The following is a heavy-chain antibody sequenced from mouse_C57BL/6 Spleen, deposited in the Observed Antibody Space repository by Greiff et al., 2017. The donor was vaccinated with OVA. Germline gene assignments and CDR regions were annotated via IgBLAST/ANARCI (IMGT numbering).Heavy chain of an antibody. CDR3: ARRGTVVDY. V-gene: IGHV1-69*01. CDR1: GYTFTSYW. J-gene: IGHJ2*01. CDR2: IDPSDSYT. Sequence: VQLQQPGAELVMPGASVKLSCKASGYTFTSYWMHWVKQRPGQGLEWIGEIDPSDSYTNYNQKFKGKSTLTVDKSSSTAYMQLSSLTSEDSAVYYCARRGTVVDYWGQGTTLTVSS. D-gene: IGHD1-1*01.